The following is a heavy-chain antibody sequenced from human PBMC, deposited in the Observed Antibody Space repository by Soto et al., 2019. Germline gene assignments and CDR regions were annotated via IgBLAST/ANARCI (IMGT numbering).Heavy chain of an antibody. V-gene: IGHV1-2*04. CDR1: RYTFTGYY. D-gene: IGHD3-9*01. CDR3: AWGYDILTGYYLDYYYYGMDV. CDR2: INPNSGGT. J-gene: IGHJ6*02. Sequence: SVNVSLKASRYTFTGYYMHWVRQAPGQGLAWMGGINPNSGGTNYAQKFQGWVTMTRDTSISTAYMELSRPRTDDTAVYYCAWGYDILTGYYLDYYYYGMDVWGQGTTVTVSS.